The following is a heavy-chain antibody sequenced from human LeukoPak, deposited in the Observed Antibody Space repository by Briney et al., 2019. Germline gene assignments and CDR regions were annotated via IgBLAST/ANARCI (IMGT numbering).Heavy chain of an antibody. CDR1: GFTFGDYA. V-gene: IGHV3-49*04. Sequence: GRSLRLSCTASGFTFGDYAMSWVRQAPGKGLEWVGIIRSKAYGGTTEYAASVKGRFTISRDDSKSIAYLQMNSLKTEDTAVYYCTRVHYYDSSGYFDYWGQGTLVSVSS. CDR2: IRSKAYGGTT. CDR3: TRVHYYDSSGYFDY. D-gene: IGHD3-22*01. J-gene: IGHJ4*02.